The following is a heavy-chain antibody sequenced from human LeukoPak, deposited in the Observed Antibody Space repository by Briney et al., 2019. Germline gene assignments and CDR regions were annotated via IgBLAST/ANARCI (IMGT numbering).Heavy chain of an antibody. J-gene: IGHJ4*02. CDR3: ARDRRYCTGGSCYFDY. CDR1: GFTFSTYS. CDR2: ISSSSSPI. Sequence: PGGSLRLSCAASGFTFSTYSMNWLRQAPGKGLEWLSYISSSSSPIYYADSVKGRFTISRDKAKNSLYLQMNSLRAEDTAVYYCARDRRYCTGGSCYFDYWGQGTLVTVSS. V-gene: IGHV3-48*01. D-gene: IGHD2-8*02.